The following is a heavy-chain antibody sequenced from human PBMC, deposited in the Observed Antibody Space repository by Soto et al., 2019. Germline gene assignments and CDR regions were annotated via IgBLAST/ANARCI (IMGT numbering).Heavy chain of an antibody. Sequence: GESLEISCKGSVYSFTSYWICWVRQMPGKGLEWMGIIYPGDSDTRYSPSFQGQVTISADKSISTAYLQCSSLKASDTAMYYCARRPVTGQLGIDYWGQGALVTVSS. CDR1: VYSFTSYW. D-gene: IGHD6-6*01. V-gene: IGHV5-51*01. J-gene: IGHJ4*02. CDR2: IYPGDSDT. CDR3: ARRPVTGQLGIDY.